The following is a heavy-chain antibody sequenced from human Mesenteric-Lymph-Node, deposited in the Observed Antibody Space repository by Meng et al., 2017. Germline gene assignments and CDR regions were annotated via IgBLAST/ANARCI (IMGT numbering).Heavy chain of an antibody. V-gene: IGHV3-74*01. Sequence: WGSLRLSCAASGFTFSSYWMHWVRQAPGKGLVWVSRINSDGSSTSYADSVKGRFTISRDNAKNTLYLQMNSLRAEDTAVYYCARVASGSYSMMDYWGQGTLVTVSS. J-gene: IGHJ4*02. CDR2: INSDGSST. D-gene: IGHD1-26*01. CDR3: ARVASGSYSMMDY. CDR1: GFTFSSYW.